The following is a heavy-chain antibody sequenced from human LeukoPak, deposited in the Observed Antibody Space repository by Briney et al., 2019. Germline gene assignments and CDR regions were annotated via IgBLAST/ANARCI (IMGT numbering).Heavy chain of an antibody. J-gene: IGHJ4*02. V-gene: IGHV3-7*01. Sequence: GGSLRLSCAASGFTFINYWMSWVRQTPGKGLEWVANTNEHGSEKYYVDSLEGRFAVSRDNAKNSLYLQMSSLRADDTGIYYCARAGQAGTADYWGQGTLVTVSS. CDR2: TNEHGSEK. CDR1: GFTFINYW. D-gene: IGHD1-7*01. CDR3: ARAGQAGTADY.